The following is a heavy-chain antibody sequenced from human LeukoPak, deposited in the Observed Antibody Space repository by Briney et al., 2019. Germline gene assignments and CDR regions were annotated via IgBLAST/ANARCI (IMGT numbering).Heavy chain of an antibody. V-gene: IGHV4-31*03. CDR1: GGSISSGGYY. CDR2: IYYSGST. J-gene: IGHJ4*02. CDR3: ARDVMARGAADY. D-gene: IGHD3-10*01. Sequence: SETLSLTCTVSGGSISSGGYYWNWIRQHPGKGLEWIGYIYYSGSTYYNPSLKSRVTISVDTSKNQFSLKLSSVTAADTAVYYCARDVMARGAADYWGQGTLVTVSS.